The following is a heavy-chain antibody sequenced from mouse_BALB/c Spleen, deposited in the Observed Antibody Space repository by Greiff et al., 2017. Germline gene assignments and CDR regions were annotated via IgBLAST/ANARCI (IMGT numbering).Heavy chain of an antibody. Sequence: EVKLMESGGGLVKPGGSLKLSCAASGFTFSSYTMSWVRQTPEKRLEWVATISSGGGNTYYPDSVKGRFTISRDNAKNNLYLQMSSLRSEDTALYYCAREAGYWGQGTLVTVSA. CDR1: GFTFSSYT. CDR2: ISSGGGNT. J-gene: IGHJ3*01. V-gene: IGHV5-9*03. CDR3: AREAGY.